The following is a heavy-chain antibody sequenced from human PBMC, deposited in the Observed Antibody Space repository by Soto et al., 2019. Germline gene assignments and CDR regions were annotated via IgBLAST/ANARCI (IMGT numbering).Heavy chain of an antibody. Sequence: QVQLVESGGGVVQPGRSLRLSCAASEFTFSDYAMHWVRQAPGKGLEWVAVISDDGDKEFYADSMKDRLTISRDNSKSTRFLQLTSLGPEDTALYYCARAHYHDSSGPNGHAFDIWGQGTLVTVSS. V-gene: IGHV3-30-3*01. CDR2: ISDDGDKE. CDR3: ARAHYHDSSGPNGHAFDI. J-gene: IGHJ3*02. D-gene: IGHD3-22*01. CDR1: EFTFSDYA.